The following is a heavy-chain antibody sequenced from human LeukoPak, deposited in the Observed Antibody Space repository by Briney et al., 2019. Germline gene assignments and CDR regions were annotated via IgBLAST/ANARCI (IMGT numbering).Heavy chain of an antibody. D-gene: IGHD1-20*01. J-gene: IGHJ5*02. Sequence: PSGTLSLTCAASGGSISSSNWWSWVRQPPGKGLEWIGEIYHSGSTNYNPSLKSRVTISIDTSKNQFSLKLNSVTAADTAVYYCARHSNWNAGVDYFDRWGQGTLVTVSS. CDR3: ARHSNWNAGVDYFDR. V-gene: IGHV4-4*02. CDR2: IYHSGST. CDR1: GGSISSSNW.